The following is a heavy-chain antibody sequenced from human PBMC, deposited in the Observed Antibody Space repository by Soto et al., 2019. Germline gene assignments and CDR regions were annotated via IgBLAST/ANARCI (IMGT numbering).Heavy chain of an antibody. V-gene: IGHV6-1*01. D-gene: IGHD6-13*01. CDR3: TRARSSSWDYFYGMDV. CDR2: TYYRSKRYN. Sequence: PSQTLSLTRAISGDSVSSNSAAWNWIRQSPSRGLEWLGRTYYRSKRYNDYTLPVKSRITINPDTSKNQFSLQLSSVTPEDTAVYYCTRARSSSWDYFYGMDVWGQGTTVTVSS. J-gene: IGHJ6*02. CDR1: GDSVSSNSAA.